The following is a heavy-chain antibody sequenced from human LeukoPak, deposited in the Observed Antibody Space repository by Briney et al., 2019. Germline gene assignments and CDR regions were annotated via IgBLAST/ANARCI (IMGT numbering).Heavy chain of an antibody. CDR2: IKQDGSEK. D-gene: IGHD3-9*01. CDR1: GFTFSNYW. Sequence: GGSLRLSCAASGFTFSNYWMSWVRQAPGKGLEWVAYIKQDGSEKYYVDSVKGRFTISRDNAKNSLYLQMNSLRAEDTAVYYCTRYYDILTGYTYYFDYWGQGTLVTVSS. V-gene: IGHV3-7*01. J-gene: IGHJ4*02. CDR3: TRYYDILTGYTYYFDY.